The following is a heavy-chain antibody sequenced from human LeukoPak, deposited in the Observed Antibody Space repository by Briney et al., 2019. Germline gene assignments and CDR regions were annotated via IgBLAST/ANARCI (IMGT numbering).Heavy chain of an antibody. D-gene: IGHD4-17*01. Sequence: GGSLRLSCAASGFTFSNAWMSWVRQAPGKGLEWVGRIKSIADGGTTDYAAPVKGRFTISRDDSKNTLYLQMNSLKTEDTAVYYCTTARGYGDEYFQHWGQGTLVTVSS. CDR1: GFTFSNAW. CDR3: TTARGYGDEYFQH. CDR2: IKSIADGGTT. J-gene: IGHJ1*01. V-gene: IGHV3-15*01.